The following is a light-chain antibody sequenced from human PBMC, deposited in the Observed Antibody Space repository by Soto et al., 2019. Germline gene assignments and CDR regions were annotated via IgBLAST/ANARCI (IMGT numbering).Light chain of an antibody. J-gene: IGKJ1*01. V-gene: IGKV1-5*02. CDR3: QQYYSYST. Sequence: DTQITQPPSTPSATGGDRVTIIFRASQSISTQLAWYQQKPGMAPKLLISGAFSLESGVPSRFSGSGSGTEFALTISSLQPDDFATYYCQQYYSYSTFGQGTKVDI. CDR2: GAF. CDR1: QSISTQ.